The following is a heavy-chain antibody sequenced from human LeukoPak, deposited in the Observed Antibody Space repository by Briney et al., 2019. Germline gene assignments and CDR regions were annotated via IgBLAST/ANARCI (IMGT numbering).Heavy chain of an antibody. V-gene: IGHV4-39*07. J-gene: IGHJ4*02. CDR2: IYYSGST. Sequence: GSLRLSCAASGFTFSSYSMNWIRQPPGKGLEWIGSIYYSGSTYYNPSLKSRVTISVDTSKNQFSLKLSSVTAADTAVYYCARPDGYNSIDYWGQGTLVTVSS. CDR3: ARPDGYNSIDY. D-gene: IGHD5-24*01. CDR1: GFTFSSYS.